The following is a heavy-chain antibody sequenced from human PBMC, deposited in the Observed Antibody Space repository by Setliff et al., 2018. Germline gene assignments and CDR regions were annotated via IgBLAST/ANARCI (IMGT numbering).Heavy chain of an antibody. CDR3: ARASLGYDFWSGYYSPELWLDP. CDR2: IYYSGST. CDR1: GGSISSHY. J-gene: IGHJ5*02. V-gene: IGHV4-59*11. D-gene: IGHD3-3*01. Sequence: SETLSLTCTVSGGSISSHYWSWIRQPPGKGLQWIGYIYYSGSTNYNPSLKSRVTISVDTSKNQFSLKLSSVTAADTAVYYCARASLGYDFWSGYYSPELWLDPWGQGTLVTVSS.